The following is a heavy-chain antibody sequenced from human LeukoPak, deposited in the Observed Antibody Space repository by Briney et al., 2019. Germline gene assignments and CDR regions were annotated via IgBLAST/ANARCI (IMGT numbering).Heavy chain of an antibody. V-gene: IGHV4-39*01. J-gene: IGHJ4*02. Sequence: PSETLSLTCTVSGGSISSRTYYWGWIRQPPGKGLEWIGSIFYSGSTYYNPSLKSRVTISVDTSKSQFSLKLSSVTAADTAVYYCARLYAGTRPPDYWGQGTLVTVSS. CDR1: GGSISSRTYY. CDR3: ARLYAGTRPPDY. D-gene: IGHD3-10*01. CDR2: IFYSGST.